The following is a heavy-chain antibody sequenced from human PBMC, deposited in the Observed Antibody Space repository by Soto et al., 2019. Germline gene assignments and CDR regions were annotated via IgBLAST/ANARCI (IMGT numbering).Heavy chain of an antibody. CDR3: ARQRIQSLSRGYGMDV. J-gene: IGHJ6*02. Sequence: ASLKVSCKASGYTFTGYYMHWVRQAPGQGLEWMGWINPNSGGTNYAQKFQGWVTMTRDTSISTAYMELSRLRSDDTAVYYCARQRIQSLSRGYGMDVWGQGTTVTVSS. CDR2: INPNSGGT. V-gene: IGHV1-2*04. CDR1: GYTFTGYY.